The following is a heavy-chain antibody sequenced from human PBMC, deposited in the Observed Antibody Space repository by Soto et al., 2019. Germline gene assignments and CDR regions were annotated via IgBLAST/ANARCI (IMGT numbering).Heavy chain of an antibody. CDR3: FKGRRASLVASAAMNWFDS. CDR2: ISWNSDTV. CDR1: GFSFESYG. Sequence: EVQLVESGGGLAQPGRSLRLSCAASGFSFESYGMHWVRQIPGKGLQWVSGISWNSDTVGYADSVRGRFTVSRDNARNSLILPLTSLSRQATALYRFFKGRRASLVASAAMNWFDSWGQRTLVTVSS. V-gene: IGHV3-9*01. J-gene: IGHJ5*01. D-gene: IGHD2-2*01.